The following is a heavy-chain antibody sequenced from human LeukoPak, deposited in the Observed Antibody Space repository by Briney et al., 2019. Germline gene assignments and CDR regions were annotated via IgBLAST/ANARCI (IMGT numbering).Heavy chain of an antibody. V-gene: IGHV1-69*01. CDR1: GGTFSSYA. CDR3: ARAPPVWGIAAAGTYFDY. J-gene: IGHJ4*02. CDR2: IIPIFGTA. D-gene: IGHD6-13*01. Sequence: PVKVSCKASGGTFSSYAISWVRQAPGQGLEWVGGIIPIFGTANYAQKFQGRVTITADESTSTAYMELSSLRSEDTAVYYCARAPPVWGIAAAGTYFDYWGQGTLVTVSS.